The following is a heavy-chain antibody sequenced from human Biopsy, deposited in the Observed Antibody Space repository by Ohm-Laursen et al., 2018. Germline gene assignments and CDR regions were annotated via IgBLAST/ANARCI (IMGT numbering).Heavy chain of an antibody. CDR2: IRSSGYGGTA. D-gene: IGHD1/OR15-1a*01. J-gene: IGHJ4*02. Sequence: SLRLSCAAPGFSFDNYVMKWFRQGPGKGLEWVGLIRSSGYGGTADYAASVKGRFTISRDDSKSFAYLQMTSLRTEDTAVYFCAREGLGTTADYWGQGILVTVSS. V-gene: IGHV3-49*03. CDR3: AREGLGTTADY. CDR1: GFSFDNYV.